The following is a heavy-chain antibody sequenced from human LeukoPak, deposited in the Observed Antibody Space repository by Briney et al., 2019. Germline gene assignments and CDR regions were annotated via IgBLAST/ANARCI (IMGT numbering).Heavy chain of an antibody. CDR1: GGSISSSSYY. J-gene: IGHJ6*02. D-gene: IGHD4-11*01. CDR3: ARQSGFYSNSSYYYYGMDV. Sequence: PSETLSLTCTVSGGSISSSSYYWVWIRQPPGKGLEWIGSIYYSGSTYYNPSVKSRVTISVDTSKNQFSLKLSSVTAADTAVYYCARQSGFYSNSSYYYYGMDVWGQGTTVTVSS. V-gene: IGHV4-39*01. CDR2: IYYSGST.